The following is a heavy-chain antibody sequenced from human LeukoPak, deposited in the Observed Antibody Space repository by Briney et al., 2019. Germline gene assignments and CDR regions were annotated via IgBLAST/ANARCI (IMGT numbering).Heavy chain of an antibody. D-gene: IGHD3-9*01. CDR1: GFSFSEYY. CDR2: ISSSGSSI. Sequence: GGSLRRSCAASGFSFSEYYMNWIRQAPGKGLEWISYISSSGSSIHYADSVKGRFTISRDNAKNSLYLQMNSLRVEDTAVYYCARGDWYSFDYWGQGALVTVSS. J-gene: IGHJ4*02. V-gene: IGHV3-11*01. CDR3: ARGDWYSFDY.